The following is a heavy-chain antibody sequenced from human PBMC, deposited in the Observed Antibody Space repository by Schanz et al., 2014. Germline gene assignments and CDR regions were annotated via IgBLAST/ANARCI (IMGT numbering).Heavy chain of an antibody. CDR1: GFIFRDYY. D-gene: IGHD5-12*01. V-gene: IGHV3-11*06. CDR3: ASPSGYSDYGTYFDF. CDR2: ISSGSSYA. J-gene: IGHJ4*02. Sequence: QVQLVESGGGVVQPGGSLRLSCAASGFIFRDYYMSWIRQAPGKGLEWVSDISSGSSYANYADSVKGRFTISRDNSENTLYLQMNSLRTEDTAVYYCASPSGYSDYGTYFDFWGQGTLVTVSS.